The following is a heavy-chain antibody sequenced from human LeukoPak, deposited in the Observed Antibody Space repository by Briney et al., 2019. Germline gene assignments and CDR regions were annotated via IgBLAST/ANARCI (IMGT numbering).Heavy chain of an antibody. J-gene: IGHJ4*02. CDR3: ARGTIVGATDY. D-gene: IGHD1-26*01. V-gene: IGHV4-34*01. Sequence: SETLSLTCAVYGGSFSGYYWSWIRQPPGKGLEWIGEINHSGSTNYNPSLKSRVTIPVDTSKNQFSLKLSSVTAADTAVYYCARGTIVGATDYWGQGTLVTVSS. CDR1: GGSFSGYY. CDR2: INHSGST.